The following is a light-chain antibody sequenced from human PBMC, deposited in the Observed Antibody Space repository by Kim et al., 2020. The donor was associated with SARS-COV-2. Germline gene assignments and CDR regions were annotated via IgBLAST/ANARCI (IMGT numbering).Light chain of an antibody. V-gene: IGKV1-5*01. CDR3: QQYKSYPFT. CDR1: QSISGW. CDR2: DAS. Sequence: GSVGDRVTITCRASQSISGWLAWYQERPGKAPKLLIYDASKLQTGVPSRFSGSGSGTEFTLTISSLQPDDFATYCCQQYKSYPFTFGPGTKVDIK. J-gene: IGKJ3*01.